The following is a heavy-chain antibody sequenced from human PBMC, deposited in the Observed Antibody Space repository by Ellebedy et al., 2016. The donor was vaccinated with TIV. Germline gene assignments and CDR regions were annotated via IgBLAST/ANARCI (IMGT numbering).Heavy chain of an antibody. CDR2: INSDGSST. J-gene: IGHJ3*02. V-gene: IGHV3-74*01. CDR3: AKEMSTGDAFDI. Sequence: GESLKISXAASGFTFSSYWMHWVRQAPGKGLVWVSRINSDGSSTSYADSVKGRFTISRDNSKNTLYLQMNSLRAEDTAVYYCAKEMSTGDAFDIWGQGTMVTVSS. CDR1: GFTFSSYW.